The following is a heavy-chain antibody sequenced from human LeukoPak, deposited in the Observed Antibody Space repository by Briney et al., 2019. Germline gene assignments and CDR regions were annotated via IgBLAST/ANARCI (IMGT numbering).Heavy chain of an antibody. V-gene: IGHV4-34*01. CDR1: GGSFSGYY. CDR2: INHSGST. CDR3: ACYDYYDSSGYGAFDI. J-gene: IGHJ3*02. Sequence: PSETLPLTCAVYGGSFSGYYWSWIRQPPGKGLEWIGEINHSGSTNYNPSLKSRVTISVDTSKNQFSLKLSSVTAADTAVYYCACYDYYDSSGYGAFDIWGQGTMVTVSS. D-gene: IGHD3-22*01.